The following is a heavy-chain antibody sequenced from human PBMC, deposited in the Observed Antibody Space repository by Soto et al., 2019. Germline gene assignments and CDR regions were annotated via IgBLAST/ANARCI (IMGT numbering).Heavy chain of an antibody. D-gene: IGHD3-16*02. J-gene: IGHJ5*02. Sequence: SETLSLTCAVYGGSFSGYYWSWIRQPPGKGLEWIGEINHSGSTNYNPSLKSRVTISVDTSKNQFSLKLSSVTAADTAVYYCARVVAYYDYIWGSYRHGNWFAPWGQGTLVTVSS. CDR1: GGSFSGYY. CDR2: INHSGST. V-gene: IGHV4-34*01. CDR3: ARVVAYYDYIWGSYRHGNWFAP.